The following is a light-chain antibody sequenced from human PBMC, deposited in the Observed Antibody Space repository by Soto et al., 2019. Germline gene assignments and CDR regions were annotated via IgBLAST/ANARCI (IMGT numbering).Light chain of an antibody. CDR2: GVS. CDR3: CSYAGRYTYV. V-gene: IGLV2-11*01. CDR1: SSDVGGYNY. J-gene: IGLJ1*01. Sequence: QSALTQPRSVSGSPGQSVTISCTGASSDVGGYNYVSWYQQHPGKAPKLMIYGVSKRPSGVPDRFSGSKSGNTASLTISGLQTEDEADYYCCSYAGRYTYVFGTGTKVT.